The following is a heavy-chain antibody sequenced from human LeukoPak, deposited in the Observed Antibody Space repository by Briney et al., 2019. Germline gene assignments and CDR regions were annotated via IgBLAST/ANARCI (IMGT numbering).Heavy chain of an antibody. Sequence: GRSPNPSRAPPAYTTSSYATSWARQAPEKELEQVSAISGSGGSTYYADSVKSRFTISRDNSKNTLYLQMNSLRAEDTAVYYCAKDLMAYSSGNNWFDPWRQGTLVTVSS. CDR1: AYTTSSYA. V-gene: IGHV3-23*01. CDR3: AKDLMAYSSGNNWFDP. J-gene: IGHJ5*02. D-gene: IGHD6-19*01. CDR2: ISGSGGST.